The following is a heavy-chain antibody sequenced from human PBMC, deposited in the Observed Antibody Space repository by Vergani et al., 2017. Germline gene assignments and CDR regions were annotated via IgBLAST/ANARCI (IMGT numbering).Heavy chain of an antibody. CDR3: ATSTDIVLMVYATVKGGAYGMDV. Sequence: EVQLLESGGGLVQPGGSLRLSCAASGFTFSSYAMSWVRQAPGKGLEWVSAISGSGGSTYYADSVKGRFTISRDNSKNTLYLQMNSLRAEDTAVYYCATSTDIVLMVYATVKGGAYGMDVWGQGTTVTVSS. CDR2: ISGSGGST. J-gene: IGHJ6*02. CDR1: GFTFSSYA. V-gene: IGHV3-23*01. D-gene: IGHD2-8*01.